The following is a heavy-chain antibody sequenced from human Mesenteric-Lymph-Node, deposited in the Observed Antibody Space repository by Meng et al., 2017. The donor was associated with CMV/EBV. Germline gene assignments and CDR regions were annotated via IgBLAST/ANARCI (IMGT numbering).Heavy chain of an antibody. CDR1: GDSVSSNSAA. Sequence: SQTLSLTCAISGDSVSSNSAAWNWIRQSPSRGLEWLGRTYYRSKWYNDYAVSLKSRITVNPDASKNQFSLQLNSVTPEDTAVYYCAREGGYDQGLAYWGQGTLVTVSS. J-gene: IGHJ4*02. CDR3: AREGGYDQGLAY. D-gene: IGHD5-12*01. CDR2: TYYRSKWYN. V-gene: IGHV6-1*01.